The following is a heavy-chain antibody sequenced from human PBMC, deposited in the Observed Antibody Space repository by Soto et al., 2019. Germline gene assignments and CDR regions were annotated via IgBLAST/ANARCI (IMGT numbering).Heavy chain of an antibody. D-gene: IGHD5-12*01. Sequence: DTLSRSGTGSGGSMRSYSWSWFRRPPGGRLELIGCISYTGSADCSPSLKSRITMSVDTSKNQFSLKLSSVTAADTAVYYCARGSGLYYYYYMAVWGKGTTVTVSS. CDR3: ARGSGLYYYYYMAV. CDR2: ISYTGSA. V-gene: IGHV4-59*01. CDR1: GGSMRSYS. J-gene: IGHJ6*03.